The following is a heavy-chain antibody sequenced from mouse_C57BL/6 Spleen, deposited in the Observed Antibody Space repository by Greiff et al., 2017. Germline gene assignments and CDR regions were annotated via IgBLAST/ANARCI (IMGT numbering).Heavy chain of an antibody. CDR3: TPNYYGSSYGYFDG. CDR1: GFNIKDDY. J-gene: IGHJ1*03. D-gene: IGHD1-1*01. V-gene: IGHV14-4*01. Sequence: VQLQQSGAELVRPGASVKLSCTASGFNIKDDYMHWVKQRPEQGLEWIGWIDPENGDTEYASKFQGKATITADTSSNTAYLQLSSLTSEDTAVYYCTPNYYGSSYGYFDGWGTGTTVTVSS. CDR2: IDPENGDT.